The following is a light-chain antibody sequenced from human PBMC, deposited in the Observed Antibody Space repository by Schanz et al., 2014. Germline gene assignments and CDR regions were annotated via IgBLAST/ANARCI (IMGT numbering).Light chain of an antibody. J-gene: IGKJ2*01. V-gene: IGKV4-1*01. Sequence: DIVMTQSPDSLAVSLGERATIHCKSSQSVLYTSDNKNYLAWYQHKPGQPPKLLISLASTRESGVPDRFSGSGSGTDFTLTISSLQAEDVAVYYCQQYYSTPPYTFGQGTKLESK. CDR3: QQYYSTPPYT. CDR2: LAS. CDR1: QSVLYTSDNKNY.